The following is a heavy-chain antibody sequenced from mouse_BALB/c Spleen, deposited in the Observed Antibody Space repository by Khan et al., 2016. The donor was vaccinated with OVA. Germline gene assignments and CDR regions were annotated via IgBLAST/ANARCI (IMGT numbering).Heavy chain of an antibody. Sequence: VQLKESGPEVVKPGASVKISCKTSGYTFTEYTMHWVKQSHGKSLEWVGGIIPSNGANKYNQKFKGKATLTVDKSYSTAYMELRSLTSDDSAFYYCSRDGAYYRYSWFAYWGHGTLVTVAA. D-gene: IGHD2-14*01. J-gene: IGHJ3*01. CDR3: SRDGAYYRYSWFAY. V-gene: IGHV1-18*01. CDR1: GYTFTEYT. CDR2: IIPSNGAN.